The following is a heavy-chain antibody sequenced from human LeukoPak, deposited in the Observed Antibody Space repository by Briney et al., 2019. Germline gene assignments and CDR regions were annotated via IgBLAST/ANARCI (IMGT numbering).Heavy chain of an antibody. Sequence: PSETLSLTCSVSGGSISGFYWSWMRQPPGKGLEWIGQIYDSGGINYNPSLKSRVTMSVDTSKSHFSLKLSSVTAADTAVYFCAHSKRGGGYYINAFAVWGQGALVTISS. D-gene: IGHD1-26*01. CDR3: AHSKRGGGYYINAFAV. CDR2: IYDSGGI. J-gene: IGHJ3*01. CDR1: GGSISGFY. V-gene: IGHV4-59*01.